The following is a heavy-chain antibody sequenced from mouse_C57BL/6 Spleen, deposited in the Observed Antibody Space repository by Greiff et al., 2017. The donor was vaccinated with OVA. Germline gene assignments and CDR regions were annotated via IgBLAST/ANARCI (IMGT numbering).Heavy chain of an antibody. CDR1: GYSITSGYY. V-gene: IGHV3-6*01. CDR3: ARGDYNGSSYFDY. D-gene: IGHD1-1*01. J-gene: IGHJ2*01. CDR2: ISYDGSN. Sequence: EVQLQESGPGLVKPSQSLSLTCSVTGYSITSGYYWNWIRQFPGNKLEWMGYISYDGSNNYNPSLKNRISITRDTSKNQFFLKLNSVTTEDTARYYCARGDYNGSSYFDYWGQGTTLTVSS.